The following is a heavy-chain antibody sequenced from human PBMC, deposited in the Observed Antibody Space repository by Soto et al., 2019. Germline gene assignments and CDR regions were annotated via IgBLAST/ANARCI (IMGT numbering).Heavy chain of an antibody. J-gene: IGHJ4*02. V-gene: IGHV1-58*01. CDR3: AADRDYDYVWGRVQNFDY. CDR2: IVVGSGNT. CDR1: GFTFTSSA. D-gene: IGHD3-16*01. Sequence: SVKVSCKASGFTFTSSAVQWVRQALGQRLEWIGWIVVGSGNTNYAQKFQERVTITRDMSTSTAYMELSSLRSEDTAVYYCAADRDYDYVWGRVQNFDYWGQGTLVTVSS.